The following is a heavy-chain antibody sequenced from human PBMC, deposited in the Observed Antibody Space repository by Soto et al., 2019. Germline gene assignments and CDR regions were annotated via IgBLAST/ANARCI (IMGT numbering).Heavy chain of an antibody. D-gene: IGHD2-8*01. Sequence: QLQLQESGPGLVKPSETLSLTCTVSGDSISSDNYYCGWIRQPPGKGLEWIGSIYYTGSTYYNPSLKSRVTMPVNTSTRQFSLKPSSVTAADTAVYYCARHPGYAVPTVYATHYFNYWGQGILVTVST. CDR2: IYYTGST. J-gene: IGHJ4*02. CDR1: GDSISSDNYY. V-gene: IGHV4-39*01. CDR3: ARHPGYAVPTVYATHYFNY.